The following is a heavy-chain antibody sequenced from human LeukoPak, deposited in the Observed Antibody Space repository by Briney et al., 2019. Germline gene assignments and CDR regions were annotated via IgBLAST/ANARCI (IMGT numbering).Heavy chain of an antibody. Sequence: SETLSLTCTVSGGSISSYYWSWIRQPAGKGLEWIGRIYTSGSTNYNPSLKSRVTMSVDTSKNQFSLKLSSVTAADTAVYYCARSPVRHIVVVIKHYWYFDLWGRGTLVTVSS. CDR1: GGSISSYY. V-gene: IGHV4-4*07. D-gene: IGHD3-22*01. CDR2: IYTSGST. CDR3: ARSPVRHIVVVIKHYWYFDL. J-gene: IGHJ2*01.